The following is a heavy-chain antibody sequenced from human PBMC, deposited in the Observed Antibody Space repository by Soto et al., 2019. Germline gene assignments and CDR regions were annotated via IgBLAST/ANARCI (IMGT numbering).Heavy chain of an antibody. V-gene: IGHV3-30*18. CDR1: GFTFSSYG. D-gene: IGHD3-3*01. CDR2: ISYDGSNK. CDR3: AKSTEDYDFWSGYRAEYFQH. Sequence: QVQLVESGGGVVQPGRSLRLSCAASGFTFSSYGMHWVRQAPGKGLEWVAVISYDGSNKYYADSVKGRFTISRDNSKNTLYLQMNSLRAEDTAVYYCAKSTEDYDFWSGYRAEYFQHWGQGTLVTVSS. J-gene: IGHJ1*01.